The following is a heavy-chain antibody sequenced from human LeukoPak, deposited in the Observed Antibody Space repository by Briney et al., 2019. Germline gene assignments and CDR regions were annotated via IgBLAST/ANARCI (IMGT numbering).Heavy chain of an antibody. CDR2: INGTGTST. CDR3: CDGMDV. J-gene: IGHJ6*02. V-gene: IGHV3-23*01. CDR1: GFIFSNYY. Sequence: GGSLRLSCAASGFIFSNYYMSWVRRAPGKGLEWVSAINGTGTSTYYADSVKGRFTISRDNSKSMLYLQMNSLRAEDTAVYYCCDGMDVWGQGTTVAVSS.